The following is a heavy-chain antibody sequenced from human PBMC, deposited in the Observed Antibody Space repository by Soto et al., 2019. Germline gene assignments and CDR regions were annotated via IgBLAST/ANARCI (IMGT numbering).Heavy chain of an antibody. CDR1: GGSFSGYY. V-gene: IGHV4-34*01. CDR3: ARGRGTVDTDQGDFDY. CDR2: INHSGST. Sequence: QVQLQQWGAGLLKPSETLSLTCAVYGGSFSGYYWSWIRQPPGKGLEWIGEINHSGSTNYNPSLKRRVTISVDTSKNQFSLKLSSVTAADTAVYYCARGRGTVDTDQGDFDYWGQGTLVTVSS. J-gene: IGHJ4*02. D-gene: IGHD4-17*01.